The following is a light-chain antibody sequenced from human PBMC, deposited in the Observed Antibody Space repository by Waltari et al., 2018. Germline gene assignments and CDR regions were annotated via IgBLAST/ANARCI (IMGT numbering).Light chain of an antibody. CDR1: QNIGTW. CDR3: QQYNSYLSS. Sequence: IAMTQSPSTLSESVGDSVTITCRASQNIGTWVAWYQQKPGKAPKLLIFDGSTLESGVPSRFSGSASGTDFTLTINSLQPDDFASYFCQQYNSYLSSFGQGTKLEI. CDR2: DGS. J-gene: IGKJ2*01. V-gene: IGKV1-5*01.